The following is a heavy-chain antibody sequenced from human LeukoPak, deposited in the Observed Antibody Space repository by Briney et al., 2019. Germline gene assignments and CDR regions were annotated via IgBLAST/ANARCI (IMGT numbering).Heavy chain of an antibody. CDR2: VNQSGST. V-gene: IGHV4-34*01. Sequence: SETLSLTCGVYGESFSGDYWSWIRQPPGKGLEWIGEVNQSGSTNYIPSLKSRVTISVDTSKNQFSLKLISVTAADTAVYYCARGRWLQYETWGQGTLVTVSS. D-gene: IGHD5-24*01. J-gene: IGHJ5*02. CDR3: ARGRWLQYET. CDR1: GESFSGDY.